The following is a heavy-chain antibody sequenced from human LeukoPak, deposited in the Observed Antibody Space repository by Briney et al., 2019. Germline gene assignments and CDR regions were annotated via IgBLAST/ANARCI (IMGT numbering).Heavy chain of an antibody. J-gene: IGHJ4*02. CDR2: IYTRGST. D-gene: IGHD1-1*01. V-gene: IGHV4-61*02. Sequence: SQTLSLTCTVSGCSSEIGNYHWTWIRQPAGKGLETGVRIYTRGSTLYNPSLKSRVTMSIDTSKNQFTLKVDSVPAADTAVYYCARMRVTGTYPIDSWGQETLVVVYS. CDR1: GCSSEIGNYH. CDR3: ARMRVTGTYPIDS.